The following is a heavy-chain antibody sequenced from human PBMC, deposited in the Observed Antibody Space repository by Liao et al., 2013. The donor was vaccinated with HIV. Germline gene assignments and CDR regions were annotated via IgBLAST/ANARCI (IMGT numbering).Heavy chain of an antibody. J-gene: IGHJ5*02. Sequence: QLQLQESGPGLVKASETLSLTCTVSGGSISSSYYWGWMRQPPGKGLEWIGSFFFRGESFYNPSLKSRVVISVDTSKSQFSLKLNSVTAADTAVYYCARVPGHGYSSSWYRREWFDPWGQGTLVTVSS. D-gene: IGHD6-13*01. CDR3: ARVPGHGYSSSWYRREWFDP. V-gene: IGHV4-39*07. CDR2: FFFRGES. CDR1: GGSISSSYY.